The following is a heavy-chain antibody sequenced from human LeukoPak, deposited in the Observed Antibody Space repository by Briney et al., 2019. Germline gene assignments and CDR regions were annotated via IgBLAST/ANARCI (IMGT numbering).Heavy chain of an antibody. CDR3: TTSDNVYGLGDSDY. Sequence: MPGGSLRLSCAASGFTFSNAWMSWVRQAPGKGLEWVGRIKSKTDGGTTDYAAPVKGRFTISRDDSKNTLYLQMNSLKTEDTAVYYCTTSDNVYGLGDSDYWGQGTLVTVSS. D-gene: IGHD2-21*02. V-gene: IGHV3-15*01. J-gene: IGHJ4*02. CDR2: IKSKTDGGTT. CDR1: GFTFSNAW.